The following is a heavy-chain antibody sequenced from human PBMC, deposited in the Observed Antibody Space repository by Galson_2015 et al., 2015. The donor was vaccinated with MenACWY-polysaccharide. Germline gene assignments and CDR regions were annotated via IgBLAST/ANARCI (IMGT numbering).Heavy chain of an antibody. D-gene: IGHD5-24*01. Sequence: SLRLSCAASGFTFRNYGMHWVRQAPGKGLEWVTVIYYDGSNKYYIDSVRGRFTISRDNSRNTLYLQMNSLRAEDTAVHYCAAGTGRDGYTFDFWGRGTLVTVSS. CDR3: AAGTGRDGYTFDF. V-gene: IGHV3-30*12. CDR1: GFTFRNYG. J-gene: IGHJ4*02. CDR2: IYYDGSNK.